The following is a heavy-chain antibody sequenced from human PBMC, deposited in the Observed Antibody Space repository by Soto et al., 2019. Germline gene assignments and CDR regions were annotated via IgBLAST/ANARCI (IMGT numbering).Heavy chain of an antibody. V-gene: IGHV3-33*01. J-gene: IGHJ4*02. Sequence: GGSLRLSCAASGFPFSSHGMHWVRQAPGKGLELVAVIWYDGSEKKYADSVKGRWTISRDNSKNTLHLQMNSLRVEDTAVYYCARWGDDKALDYWGQGALVTVSS. D-gene: IGHD3-16*01. CDR1: GFPFSSHG. CDR2: IWYDGSEK. CDR3: ARWGDDKALDY.